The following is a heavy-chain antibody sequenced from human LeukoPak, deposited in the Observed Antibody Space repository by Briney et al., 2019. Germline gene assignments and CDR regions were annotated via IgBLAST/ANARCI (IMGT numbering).Heavy chain of an antibody. Sequence: GGSLRLSCAASGFTFSSYGMHWVRQAPGKGLEWVAFIRYDGSNKYYADSVKGRFTISRDNSKNTLYLQMNSLRAEDTAVYYCAKGSGSSRYYHYYYMDVWGKGTTVTVSS. CDR2: IRYDGSNK. CDR3: AKGSGSSRYYHYYYMDV. J-gene: IGHJ6*03. CDR1: GFTFSSYG. D-gene: IGHD6-13*01. V-gene: IGHV3-30*02.